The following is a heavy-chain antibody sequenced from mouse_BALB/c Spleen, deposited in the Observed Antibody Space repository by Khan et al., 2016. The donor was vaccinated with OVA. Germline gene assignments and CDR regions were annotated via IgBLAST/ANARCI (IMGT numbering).Heavy chain of an antibody. Sequence: QVQLQQSGPELVKPGASLKVSCKASGYTFTDYIIGWVKQSTRQGLEWIGDIFPGSDTPYYNEKFKDKATLTADKSSNTAYMQLSSLTSEDSAVYFWARGGYSVFTYWGQGTLVTVSA. V-gene: IGHV1-77*01. CDR2: IFPGSDTP. CDR3: ARGGYSVFTY. CDR1: GYTFTDYI. J-gene: IGHJ3*01.